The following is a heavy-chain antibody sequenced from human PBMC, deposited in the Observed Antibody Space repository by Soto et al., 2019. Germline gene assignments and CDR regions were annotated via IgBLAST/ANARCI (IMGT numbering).Heavy chain of an antibody. CDR1: GFVFRNAW. Sequence: EVQLVDSGGGLVKPGGSLRLSCAASGFVFRNAWINWVRQAPGKGLEWVGRIKSGGATDFAALARGRFAITRDDSRNMAYMQMTNLDTEDTAVYYRTTDSYSTIIDVRFDFWGQGALVTVSS. V-gene: IGHV3-15*07. CDR3: TTDSYSTIIDVRFDF. J-gene: IGHJ4*02. CDR2: IKSGGAT. D-gene: IGHD3-22*01.